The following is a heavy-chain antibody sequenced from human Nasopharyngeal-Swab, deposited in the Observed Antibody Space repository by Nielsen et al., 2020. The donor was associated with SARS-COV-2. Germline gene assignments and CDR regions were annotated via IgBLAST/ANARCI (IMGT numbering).Heavy chain of an antibody. CDR2: ISYDGSNK. D-gene: IGHD3-16*02. CDR1: GFTFSSYA. CDR3: ARDHDDYVWGSYRYDAFDI. V-gene: IGHV3-30*04. J-gene: IGHJ3*02. Sequence: GGSLRLPCAASGFTFSSYAMHWVRQAPGKGLEWVAVISYDGSNKYYADSVKGRFTISRDNSKNTLYLQMNSLRAEDTAVYYCARDHDDYVWGSYRYDAFDIWGQGTMVTVSS.